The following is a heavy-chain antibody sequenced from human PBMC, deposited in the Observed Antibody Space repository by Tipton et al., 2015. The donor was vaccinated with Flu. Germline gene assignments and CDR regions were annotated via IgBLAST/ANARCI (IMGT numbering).Heavy chain of an antibody. V-gene: IGHV3-53*01. CDR3: ASSGSYWMMFDY. CDR1: GFTFFSYT. Sequence: LRLSCTASGFTFFSYTMTWVRQAPGKGLEWVSVIYSGGSTYYADSVKGRFTISRDNSKNTLYLQMNSLRAEDTAVYYCASSGSYWMMFDYWGQGTLVTVSS. D-gene: IGHD3-10*01. J-gene: IGHJ4*02. CDR2: IYSGGST.